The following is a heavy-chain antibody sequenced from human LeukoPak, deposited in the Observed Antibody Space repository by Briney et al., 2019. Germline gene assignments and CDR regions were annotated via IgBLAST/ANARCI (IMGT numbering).Heavy chain of an antibody. V-gene: IGHV4-31*03. CDR3: ARGGLHWFDP. CDR2: IYYSGST. J-gene: IGHJ5*02. CDR1: VGSICGGGYC. Sequence: TPSLTSTLSVGSICGGGYCSSSIRHHPGNCREWVGYIYYSGSTYYNPSLKSRVTISVGTSKNQSALKLSYVTAADAAVYYCARGGLHWFDPWGQGTLVTVSS.